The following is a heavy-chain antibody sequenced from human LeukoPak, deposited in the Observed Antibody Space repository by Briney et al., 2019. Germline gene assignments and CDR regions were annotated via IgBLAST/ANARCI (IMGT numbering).Heavy chain of an antibody. D-gene: IGHD6-13*01. J-gene: IGHJ4*02. CDR3: ARGLSSSWYGGGYYFDY. V-gene: IGHV4-30-4*01. CDR2: IYYSGST. Sequence: PSETLSLTCTVSGGSISSGDYYWSWIRQPPGKGLEWIGYIYYSGSTYYNPSLKSRVTVSVDTSKNQFSLKLSSVTAADTAVYYCARGLSSSWYGGGYYFDYWGQGTLVTVSS. CDR1: GGSISSGDYY.